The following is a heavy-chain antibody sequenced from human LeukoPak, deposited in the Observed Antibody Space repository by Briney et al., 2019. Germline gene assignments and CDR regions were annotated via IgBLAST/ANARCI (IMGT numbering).Heavy chain of an antibody. CDR1: GGSISSSTYY. V-gene: IGHV4-39*01. Sequence: ASETLSLTCTVSGGSISSSTYYWGWIRQPPGKGLEWIGSIYYSGSTYYNPSLKSRVTISVDTSKDQFSLKLSSVTAADRAVYYCVRHRYYYDTSGYFQSWGQGTLVIVSS. CDR3: VRHRYYYDTSGYFQS. D-gene: IGHD3-22*01. CDR2: IYYSGST. J-gene: IGHJ5*02.